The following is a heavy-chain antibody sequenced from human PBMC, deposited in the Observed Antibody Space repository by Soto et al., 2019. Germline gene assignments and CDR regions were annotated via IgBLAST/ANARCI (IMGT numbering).Heavy chain of an antibody. D-gene: IGHD2-21*02. CDR1: GNTFTNYY. CDR2: INPSGGHT. J-gene: IGHJ4*02. CDR3: ARGGHVVVVTAAFDY. Sequence: QVQLMQSGAEVKKPGASVKVSCKASGNTFTNYYIHWVRQAPGQGLEWMGTINPSGGHTTYAQKFLGRVTMTRDTSTSTLYMALTRLRSEDTAVYYCARGGHVVVVTAAFDYWGQGTLVTVSS. V-gene: IGHV1-46*01.